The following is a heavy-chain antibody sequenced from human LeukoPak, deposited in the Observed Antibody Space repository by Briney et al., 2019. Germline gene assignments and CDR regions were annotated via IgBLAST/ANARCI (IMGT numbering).Heavy chain of an antibody. Sequence: PSETLSLTCTVSGDSISSNYWSWIRQPPGKGLEWIGYVYYSGITNYNPSLKSRVTISVGTSKNHFSLKLTSVTAADTAVYYCARLLGWSGPINWFDPWGRGTLVTVSS. D-gene: IGHD3-3*01. CDR2: VYYSGIT. CDR1: GDSISSNY. J-gene: IGHJ5*02. CDR3: ARLLGWSGPINWFDP. V-gene: IGHV4-59*08.